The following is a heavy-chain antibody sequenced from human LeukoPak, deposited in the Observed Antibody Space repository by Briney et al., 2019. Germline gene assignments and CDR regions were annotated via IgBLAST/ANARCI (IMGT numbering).Heavy chain of an antibody. V-gene: IGHV3-7*01. CDR2: IKQDGSEK. Sequence: GGSLRLSCAASGFTFSTYWMSWVRQAPGKGLEWVANIKQDGSEKYYVDSVKGRFTISRDNSKNTLYLQMNSLRAEDTAVYYCASPLGYCSSTSCYRFDYWGQGTLVTVSS. D-gene: IGHD2-2*01. J-gene: IGHJ4*02. CDR1: GFTFSTYW. CDR3: ASPLGYCSSTSCYRFDY.